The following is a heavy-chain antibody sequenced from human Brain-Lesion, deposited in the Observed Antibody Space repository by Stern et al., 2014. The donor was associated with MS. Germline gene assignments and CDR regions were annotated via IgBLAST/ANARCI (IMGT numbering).Heavy chain of an antibody. D-gene: IGHD2-15*01. CDR2: IYYSGNP. CDR3: AGEEDIRYCSGGSCTGNWFDP. Sequence: VQLVESGPGLVKPSETLSLTCTVAGGSVSSTSYAWAWIRQPPGKGLEWIGTIYYSGNPYYSPSLKSRFTISLATPKNQFPLQLRSVTAADTAVYYCAGEEDIRYCSGGSCTGNWFDPWGQGTLVTVSS. V-gene: IGHV4-39*01. CDR1: GGSVSSTSYA. J-gene: IGHJ5*02.